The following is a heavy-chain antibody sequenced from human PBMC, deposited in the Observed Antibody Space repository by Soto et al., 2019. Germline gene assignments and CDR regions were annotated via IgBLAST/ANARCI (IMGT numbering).Heavy chain of an antibody. Sequence: SETLSLTCTVSGGSISSYYWSLIRQPPGKGLEWIGYIYYSGSTNYNPSLKSRVTISVDTSKNQFSLKLSSVTAADTAVYYCARVRLQGWFDPWGQGTLVTVSS. D-gene: IGHD5-12*01. CDR2: IYYSGST. J-gene: IGHJ5*02. CDR1: GGSISSYY. V-gene: IGHV4-59*01. CDR3: ARVRLQGWFDP.